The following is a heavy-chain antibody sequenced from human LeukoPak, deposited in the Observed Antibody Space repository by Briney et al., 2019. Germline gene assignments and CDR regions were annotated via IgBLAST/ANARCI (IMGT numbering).Heavy chain of an antibody. CDR3: AKPAKRWLQVWDLYYFDY. CDR2: ISYDGSNK. J-gene: IGHJ4*02. D-gene: IGHD5-24*01. V-gene: IGHV3-30*18. Sequence: GGSLRLSCAASGFTFSSYWMSWVRQAPGKGLEWVAVISYDGSNKYYADSVKGRFTISRDNSKNTLYLQMNSLRAEDTAVYYCAKPAKRWLQVWDLYYFDYWGQGTLVTVSS. CDR1: GFTFSSYW.